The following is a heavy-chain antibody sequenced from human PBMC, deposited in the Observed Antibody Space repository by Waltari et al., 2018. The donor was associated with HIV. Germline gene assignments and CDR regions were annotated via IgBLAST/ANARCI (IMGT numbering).Heavy chain of an antibody. CDR3: TKGDVVVVAGYFDG. D-gene: IGHD2-15*01. V-gene: IGHV3-23*01. CDR2: ISGSGAST. Sequence: EVQLLESGGGLVQIGGSLRLSCAASGFTFSNFAMTWVRQAPGKGLEWVSGISGSGASTYYADSVKGRFTISRDNSKNTLYLQMNSLRADDTAVFYCTKGDVVVVAGYFDGWGQGTLVSVSS. CDR1: GFTFSNFA. J-gene: IGHJ4*02.